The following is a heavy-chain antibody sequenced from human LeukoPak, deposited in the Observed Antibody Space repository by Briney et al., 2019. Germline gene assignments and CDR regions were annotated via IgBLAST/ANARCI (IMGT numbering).Heavy chain of an antibody. D-gene: IGHD3-22*01. CDR3: ARAPSEVGGYYPEYFRH. CDR1: GFTFSSYW. V-gene: IGHV3-74*01. CDR2: IKGDGST. Sequence: GGSLRLSCAASGFTFSSYWMHWVRQAPGKGLVWVSRIKGDGSTNYADYVKGRFTISRDNAKNTVSLQMNSLRAEDTGVYYCARAPSEVGGYYPEYFRHWGQGTLVTVSS. J-gene: IGHJ1*01.